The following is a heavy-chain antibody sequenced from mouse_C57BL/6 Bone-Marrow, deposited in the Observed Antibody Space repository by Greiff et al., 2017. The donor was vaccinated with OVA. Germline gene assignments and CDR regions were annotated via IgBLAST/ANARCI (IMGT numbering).Heavy chain of an antibody. CDR3: ARNSDDYDWFAY. J-gene: IGHJ3*01. D-gene: IGHD2-4*01. V-gene: IGHV2-2*01. CDR1: GFSLTSYG. Sequence: QVQLQQSGPGLVQPSPSLSITCTVSGFSLTSYGVHWVRQSPGKGLEWLGVIWSGGSTDYNAAFISRLSIRKDNSKSQVFFKMNSLQADDTAIYYCARNSDDYDWFAYWGQGTLVTVSA. CDR2: IWSGGST.